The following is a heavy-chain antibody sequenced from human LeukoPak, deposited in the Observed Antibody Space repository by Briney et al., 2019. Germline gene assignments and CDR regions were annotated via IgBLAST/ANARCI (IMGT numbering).Heavy chain of an antibody. CDR1: GYTFTSYY. CDR3: ARDGYDFWSGYLPFDY. CDR2: INPSGGST. D-gene: IGHD3-3*01. J-gene: IGHJ4*02. V-gene: IGHV1-46*01. Sequence: ASVKVSCKASGYTFTSYYMHWVRQAPGQGLEWMGIINPSGGSTGYAQKFQGRVTMTRDTSTSTVYMELSSLRSEDTAVYYCARDGYDFWSGYLPFDYWDQGTLVTVSS.